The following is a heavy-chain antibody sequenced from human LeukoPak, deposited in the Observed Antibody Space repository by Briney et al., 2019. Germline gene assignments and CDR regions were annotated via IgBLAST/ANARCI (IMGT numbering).Heavy chain of an antibody. V-gene: IGHV3-53*01. J-gene: IGHJ4*02. CDR2: IYSGGST. CDR3: AAQTTFSYYFDY. CDR1: GFTVSSNY. D-gene: IGHD2/OR15-2a*01. Sequence: GGSLRLSCAASGFTVSSNYMNWVRQAPGKGLEGVSIIYSGGSTYYADSVKGRFTISRDNSKNTLYLQMNSLRAEDTAVYYCAAQTTFSYYFDYWGQGTLVTVSS.